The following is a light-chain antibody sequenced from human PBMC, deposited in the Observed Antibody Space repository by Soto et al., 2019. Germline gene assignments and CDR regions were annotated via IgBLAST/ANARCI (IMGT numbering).Light chain of an antibody. CDR1: QSVSISY. CDR2: GAS. CDR3: QQYDDSPGT. J-gene: IGKJ1*01. Sequence: SVLTHSPGTLSFSPGEIATLSFRASQSVSISYLAWYQQKPGQAPRLLIYGASSRATAIPDRFSGSGSGTDFTLTISRLEPEDFAVYYCQQYDDSPGTFGQGTKVDI. V-gene: IGKV3-20*01.